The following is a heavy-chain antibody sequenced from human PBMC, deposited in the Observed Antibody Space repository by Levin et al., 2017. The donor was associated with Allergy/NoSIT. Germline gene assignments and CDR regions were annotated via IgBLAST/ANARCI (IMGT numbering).Heavy chain of an antibody. J-gene: IGHJ3*02. D-gene: IGHD3-10*01. V-gene: IGHV4-39*01. Sequence: SPTLSLTCTVSGGSISSSSYYWGWIRQPPGKGLEWIGSIYYSGSTYYNPSLKSRVTISVDTSKNQFSLKLSSVTAADTAVYYCARRYGSGSLSRRFEAFDIWGQGTMVTVSS. CDR2: IYYSGST. CDR1: GGSISSSSYY. CDR3: ARRYGSGSLSRRFEAFDI.